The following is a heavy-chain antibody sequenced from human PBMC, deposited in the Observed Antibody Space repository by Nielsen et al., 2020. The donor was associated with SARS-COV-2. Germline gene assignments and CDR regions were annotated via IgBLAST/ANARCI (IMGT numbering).Heavy chain of an antibody. Sequence: ASVKVSCKASGYIITNYWIHWVRQAPGQGLEWMGRINPYSGGTNYAQKFQGTVIMTRDASISTVYMELTSDDTAVYYCARARATIFGLVMSYGMDVWGQGTTVTVSS. CDR2: INPYSGGT. D-gene: IGHD3/OR15-3a*01. V-gene: IGHV1-2*06. CDR1: GYIITNYW. CDR3: ARARATIFGLVMSYGMDV. J-gene: IGHJ6*02.